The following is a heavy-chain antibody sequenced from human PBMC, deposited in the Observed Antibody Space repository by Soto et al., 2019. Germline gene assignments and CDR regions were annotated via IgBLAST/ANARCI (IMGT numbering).Heavy chain of an antibody. J-gene: IGHJ5*02. CDR2: IYYSGST. V-gene: IGHV4-59*01. D-gene: IGHD3-22*01. CDR3: ARDRPVEYYYYSSGYSEMNWFDP. CDR1: GGSISSYY. Sequence: SETLSLTCTVSGGSISSYYWSWIRQPPGKGLEWIGYIYYSGSTNYNPSLKSRVTISVDTSKNQFSLKLSSVTVADTAVYYCARDRPVEYYYYSSGYSEMNWFDPWGQGTLVTVSS.